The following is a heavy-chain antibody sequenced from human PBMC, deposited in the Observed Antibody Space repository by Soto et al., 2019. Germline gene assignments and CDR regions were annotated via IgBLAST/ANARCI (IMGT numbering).Heavy chain of an antibody. J-gene: IGHJ4*02. Sequence: TGGSLRLSCTASGIPFSNYAMSWVRQAPRKGLEWVSSISTSGGRPSCADSVKGRFTISRDNSKNTLYLQMNSLRVEATAVYYCAKDPDRYGDVWGTYRYIDHWGQGSLVTVSS. D-gene: IGHD3-16*02. V-gene: IGHV3-23*01. CDR3: AKDPDRYGDVWGTYRYIDH. CDR2: ISTSGGRP. CDR1: GIPFSNYA.